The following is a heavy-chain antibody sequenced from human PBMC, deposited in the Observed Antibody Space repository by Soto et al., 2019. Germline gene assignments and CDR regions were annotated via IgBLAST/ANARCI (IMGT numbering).Heavy chain of an antibody. D-gene: IGHD1-7*01. Sequence: GGSLRLSFAASGFTFSSYGMHWVRRAPGKGLEWVAVISYDGSNKYYADSVKGRFTISRDNSKNTLYLQMNSLRAEDTAVYYCAKDPGTGNRNYYYYYYYGMDVWGQGTTVTVSS. V-gene: IGHV3-30*18. J-gene: IGHJ6*02. CDR3: AKDPGTGNRNYYYYYYYGMDV. CDR1: GFTFSSYG. CDR2: ISYDGSNK.